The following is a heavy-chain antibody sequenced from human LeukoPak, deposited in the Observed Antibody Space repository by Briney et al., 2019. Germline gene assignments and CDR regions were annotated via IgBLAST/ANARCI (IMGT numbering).Heavy chain of an antibody. D-gene: IGHD2-15*01. CDR2: IWYDGSNK. J-gene: IGHJ4*02. CDR1: GFTFSNYA. V-gene: IGHV3-33*08. Sequence: PGGSLRLSCAASGFTFSNYAMTWVRQAPGKGLEWVAVIWYDGSNKYYADSVKGRFTISRGNSKNTLYLQMNSLRAEDTAVYYCARPGYCSGGSCSGFDYWGQGTLVTVSS. CDR3: ARPGYCSGGSCSGFDY.